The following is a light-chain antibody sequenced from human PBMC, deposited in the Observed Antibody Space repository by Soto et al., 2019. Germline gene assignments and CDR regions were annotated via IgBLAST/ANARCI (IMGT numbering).Light chain of an antibody. CDR2: EVS. CDR1: SSDVGGYNY. CDR3: SSYAGSNNLV. Sequence: QSVLTQPPSASGSPGQSVTISCTGTSSDVGGYNYVSWYQQHPGKAPKRMIYEVSKRPSGVPDRFSGSKSGNTASLTASGLQAEDEAEYYCSSYAGSNNLVFGTGTKVTVL. V-gene: IGLV2-8*01. J-gene: IGLJ1*01.